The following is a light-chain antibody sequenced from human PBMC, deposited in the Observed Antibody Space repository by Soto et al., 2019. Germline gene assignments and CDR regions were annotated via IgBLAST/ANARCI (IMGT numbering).Light chain of an antibody. CDR1: QSVSSD. J-gene: IGKJ4*01. CDR3: QQYNKWPLP. V-gene: IGKV3-15*01. CDR2: DTS. Sequence: EIVMTQSPATLSVSPGERATLSCRASQSVSSDLVWYQQKAGQAPRLLIYDTSTRATGIPARFSGSGSGTEFTLTISSLQSEDSAVYHCQQYNKWPLPFGGGTKVEIK.